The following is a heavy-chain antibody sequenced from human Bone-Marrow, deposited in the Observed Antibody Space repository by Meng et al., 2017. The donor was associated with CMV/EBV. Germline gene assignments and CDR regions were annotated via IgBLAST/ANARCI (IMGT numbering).Heavy chain of an antibody. V-gene: IGHV6-1*01. CDR3: ARGHYYDFHDAFDI. Sequence: SETLSLTCAISGDSVSSNSAAWNWIRQSPSRGLEWLGRTYYRSKWYDDYAMAVKSRITINPDTSKNQFSLQLNSVTPEDTAVYYCARGHYYDFHDAFDIWGQGTMVTVSS. D-gene: IGHD3-3*01. CDR2: TYYRSKWYD. J-gene: IGHJ3*02. CDR1: GDSVSSNSAA.